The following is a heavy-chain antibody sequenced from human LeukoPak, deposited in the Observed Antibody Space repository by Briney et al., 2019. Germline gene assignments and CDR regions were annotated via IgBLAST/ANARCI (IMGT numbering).Heavy chain of an antibody. CDR1: GYTFTGSGWY. D-gene: IGHD3-10*01. V-gene: IGHV1-2*02. CDR2: IHPNNGAT. Sequence: ASVKVSCKASGYTFTGSGWYLYWPRQAPGQGLECVGWIHPNNGATLYAQKFQGRVAMTTDTSISTAYMELSRLRPDDTAMYYCARAGPAQMVDFDYWGQGTLVTVSS. CDR3: ARAGPAQMVDFDY. J-gene: IGHJ4*02.